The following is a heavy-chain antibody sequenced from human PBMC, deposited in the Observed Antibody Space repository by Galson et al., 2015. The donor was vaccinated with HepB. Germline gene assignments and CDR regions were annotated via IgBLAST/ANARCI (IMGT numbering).Heavy chain of an antibody. J-gene: IGHJ4*02. CDR2: INAGDGNT. Sequence: SVKVCCKASEDTFTKNGIYWVRQAPGQGLEWMGWINAGDGNTKYSENFQGKITISADESARTVYMELTSLTSEDTAIYYCARGRGRAIVATIETEYYFEEWGQGTLVTVSS. CDR3: ARGRGRAIVATIETEYYFEE. CDR1: EDTFTKNG. V-gene: IGHV1-3*01. D-gene: IGHD5-12*01.